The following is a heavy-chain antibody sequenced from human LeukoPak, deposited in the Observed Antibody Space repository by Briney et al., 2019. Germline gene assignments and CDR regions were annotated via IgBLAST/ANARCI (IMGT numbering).Heavy chain of an antibody. D-gene: IGHD6-13*01. V-gene: IGHV3-21*01. CDR1: GFTFSSYS. J-gene: IGHJ4*02. CDR3: AKDGAAAGNLDY. Sequence: EAGGSLRLSCAASGFTFSSYSMNWVRQAPGKGLEWVSSISSSSSYIYYADSVKGRFTISRDNAKNSLYLQMNSLRAEDTAVYYCAKDGAAAGNLDYWGQGTLVTVSS. CDR2: ISSSSSYI.